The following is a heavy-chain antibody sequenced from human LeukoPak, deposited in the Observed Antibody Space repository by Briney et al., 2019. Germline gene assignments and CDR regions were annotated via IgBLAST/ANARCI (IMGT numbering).Heavy chain of an antibody. V-gene: IGHV1-69*04. J-gene: IGHJ3*02. D-gene: IGHD1-7*01. CDR1: GGTFSSYA. CDR3: ARATTRDAFDI. Sequence: GASVEVSCKASGGTFSSYAISWVRQAPGQGLEWMGRIIPILGIANYAQKFQGRVTITADKSTSTAYMELSSLRSEDTAVYYCARATTRDAFDIWGQGTMVTVSS. CDR2: IIPILGIA.